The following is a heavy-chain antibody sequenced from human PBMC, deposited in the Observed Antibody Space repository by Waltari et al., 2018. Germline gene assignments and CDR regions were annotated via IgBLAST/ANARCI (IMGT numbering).Heavy chain of an antibody. J-gene: IGHJ4*02. V-gene: IGHV4-61*09. Sequence: QVQLQESGPGLVKPSQTLSLTCTVSGGSISSGSYYWSWIRQPAGKGLEWIGYIYTSGSTNYNPSLKSRVTISGDTSKNQFSLKLSSVTAADTAVYYCAREGEGIAVAGFDYWGQGTLVTVSS. CDR3: AREGEGIAVAGFDY. CDR1: GGSISSGSYY. D-gene: IGHD6-19*01. CDR2: IYTSGST.